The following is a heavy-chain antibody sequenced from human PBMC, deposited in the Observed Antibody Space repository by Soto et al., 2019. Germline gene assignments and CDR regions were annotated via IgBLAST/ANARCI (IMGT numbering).Heavy chain of an antibody. D-gene: IGHD2-15*01. CDR2: IYYSGST. Sequence: SGTLALTRTTSGASIKTSDCGWIRQPPGKQLEWIGYIYYSGSTNYNPSLKSRVTISVDTSKNHFSLKLGSVTAADTAVYYCAGTRGYCSGGSCPQVVDYWGQGTLVTVSS. CDR3: AGTRGYCSGGSCPQVVDY. CDR1: GASIKTSD. J-gene: IGHJ4*02. V-gene: IGHV4-59*01.